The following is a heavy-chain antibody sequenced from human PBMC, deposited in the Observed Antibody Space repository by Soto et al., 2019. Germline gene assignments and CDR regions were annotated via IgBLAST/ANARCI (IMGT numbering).Heavy chain of an antibody. CDR3: ARDQDSSSSDY. Sequence: QVQLVQSGAEVKKPGSSVKVSCKASGGTFSSYTISWVRQAPGQGLEWMGRIIPILGIANYAQKFQGRVTLTADKSTRTAYMELSSLRSEDTAVYYCARDQDSSSSDYWRQGTLVTPSS. CDR2: IIPILGIA. J-gene: IGHJ4*02. V-gene: IGHV1-69*08. CDR1: GGTFSSYT. D-gene: IGHD6-13*01.